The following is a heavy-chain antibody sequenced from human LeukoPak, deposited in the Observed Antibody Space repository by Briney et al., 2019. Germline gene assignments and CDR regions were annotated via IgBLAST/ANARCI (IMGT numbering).Heavy chain of an antibody. D-gene: IGHD4-17*01. V-gene: IGHV4-59*01. J-gene: IGHJ5*02. CDR1: GGSIRGYY. CDR3: ARGGDYCNSFDP. Sequence: SGTLSLTCSVSGGSIRGYYWNWIRQPPGKGLEWIGYIYYSGSTNYNPSLKSRVTISVDKSKRQFSLNLTSVTAADTAVYYCARGGDYCNSFDPWGQGTLVSVSS. CDR2: IYYSGST.